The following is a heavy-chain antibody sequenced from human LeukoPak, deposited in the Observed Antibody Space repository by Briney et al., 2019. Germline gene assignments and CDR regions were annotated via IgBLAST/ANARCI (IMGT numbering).Heavy chain of an antibody. J-gene: IGHJ3*02. CDR3: AREKYSGSYLDAFDI. CDR2: ISYGGSNK. Sequence: GGSLRLSCAASGFTFSSYAMHWVRQAPGKGLEWVAVISYGGSNKYYADSVKGRFTISRDNSKNTLYLQMNSLRAEDTAVYYCAREKYSGSYLDAFDIWGQGTMVTVSS. D-gene: IGHD1-26*01. CDR1: GFTFSSYA. V-gene: IGHV3-30-3*01.